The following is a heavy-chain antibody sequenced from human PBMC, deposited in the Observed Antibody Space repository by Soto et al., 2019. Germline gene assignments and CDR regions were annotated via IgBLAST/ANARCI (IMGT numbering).Heavy chain of an antibody. V-gene: IGHV4-31*03. CDR3: ARSDSRGKTRYLCDH. CDR2: IYSTDST. D-gene: IGHD3-22*01. Sequence: PSETLSLTCTVAGVTISSGSYYWSWIRQHPGKGLEWIGYIYSTDSTNYNPSLKRGISISVEMSASQLSLKLSSVTGADTAVYYCARSDSRGKTRYLCDHWGKGTLVTVS. J-gene: IGHJ4*02. CDR1: GVTISSGSYY.